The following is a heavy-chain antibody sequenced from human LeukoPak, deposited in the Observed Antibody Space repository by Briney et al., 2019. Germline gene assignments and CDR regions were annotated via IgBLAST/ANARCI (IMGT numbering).Heavy chain of an antibody. Sequence: PGGSLRLSCAASGFTFSSYAMSWVRQAPGKGLEWVSAISGSGGSTYYADSVKGRFSISRDNSKNTLYLQLNSLRAEDTAVYYCAKEEAAYCSSTSCFDGYDYWGQGTLVTVSS. CDR1: GFTFSSYA. D-gene: IGHD2-2*01. V-gene: IGHV3-23*01. CDR2: ISGSGGST. J-gene: IGHJ4*02. CDR3: AKEEAAYCSSTSCFDGYDY.